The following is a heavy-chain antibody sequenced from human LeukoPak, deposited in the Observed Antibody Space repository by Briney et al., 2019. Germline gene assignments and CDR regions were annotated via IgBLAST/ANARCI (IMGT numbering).Heavy chain of an antibody. V-gene: IGHV1-69*04. CDR2: IIPIFGIA. CDR1: GGTFSSYA. D-gene: IGHD3-10*01. J-gene: IGHJ4*02. Sequence: ASVKVSCKASGGTFSSYAISWVQQAPGQGLEWMGRIIPIFGIANYAQKFQGRVTITADKSTSTAYMELSSLRSEDTAVYYSARDDTMVRGPTGYWGQGTLVTVSS. CDR3: ARDDTMVRGPTGY.